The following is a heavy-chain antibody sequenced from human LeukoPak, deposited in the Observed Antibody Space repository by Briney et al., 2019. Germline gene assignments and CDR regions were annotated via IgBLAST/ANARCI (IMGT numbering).Heavy chain of an antibody. CDR2: ISSSSSTI. Sequence: GGSLRLSCTASGFTFGDYAMSWVRQAPGKGLEWVSYISSSSSTIYYADSVKGRFTISRDNAKNSLYLQMNSLRDEDTAVYYCARVIGAFDIWGQGTMVTVSS. CDR3: ARVIGAFDI. J-gene: IGHJ3*02. V-gene: IGHV3-48*02. CDR1: GFTFGDYA.